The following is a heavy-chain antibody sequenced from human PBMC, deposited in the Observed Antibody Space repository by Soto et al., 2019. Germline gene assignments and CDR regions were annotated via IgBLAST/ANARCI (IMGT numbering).Heavy chain of an antibody. CDR3: AREGRGYSYGFDY. D-gene: IGHD5-18*01. J-gene: IGHJ4*02. V-gene: IGHV3-30-3*01. CDR1: GFTFSSYA. CDR2: ISYDGSNK. Sequence: GGSLRLSCAASGFTFSSYAMHWVRQAPGKGLEWGAVISYDGSNKYYADSVKGRFTISRDNSKNTLYLQMNSLRAEDTAVYYCAREGRGYSYGFDYWGQGTLVTVSS.